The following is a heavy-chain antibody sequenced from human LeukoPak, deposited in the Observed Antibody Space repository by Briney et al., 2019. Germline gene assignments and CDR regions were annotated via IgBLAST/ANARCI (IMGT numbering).Heavy chain of an antibody. D-gene: IGHD3-10*01. CDR2: IQRKSDGGAT. V-gene: IGHV3-15*01. J-gene: IGHJ4*02. CDR1: GFNFNEAW. Sequence: SGGSLRLSCAVSGFNFNEAWMSWVRQAPGKGLEWVGRIQRKSDGGATNYAAPVRGRFTISRDDSKDTLYLQMSSLKTEDTAVYYCTAPRPRNRRTSGRDFDCWGQGTLVTVSS. CDR3: TAPRPRNRRTSGRDFDC.